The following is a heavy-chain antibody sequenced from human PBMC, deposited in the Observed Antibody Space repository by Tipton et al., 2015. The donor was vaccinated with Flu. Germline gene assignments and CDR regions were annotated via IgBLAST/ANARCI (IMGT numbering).Heavy chain of an antibody. J-gene: IGHJ4*02. V-gene: IGHV4-38-2*01. CDR3: ASAPTWAGS. CDR1: GEALASDYY. Sequence: GEALASDYYWGWIRQPPGRGLEWIGNIHHTGTTYYNPSLRSRVSIIRDRSKNHFSLKLSFVTAADTAVYYCASAPTWAGSWGQGTLVTVSS. D-gene: IGHD3-10*01. CDR2: IHHTGTT.